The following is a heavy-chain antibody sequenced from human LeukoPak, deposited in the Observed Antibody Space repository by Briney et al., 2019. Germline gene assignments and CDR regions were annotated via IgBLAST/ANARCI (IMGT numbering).Heavy chain of an antibody. D-gene: IGHD2-2*01. V-gene: IGHV4-59*12. J-gene: IGHJ5*02. Sequence: SETLSLTCTVSGGSITHYYWTWIRQPPGKTLEWIGYSYYSGSTKYNPSLKSRVTISVDTSNNQFSLKLSSVTAADTAVYYCARDLGSSTSGPEPRNWFDPWGQGTLVTVSS. CDR2: SYYSGST. CDR3: ARDLGSSTSGPEPRNWFDP. CDR1: GGSITHYY.